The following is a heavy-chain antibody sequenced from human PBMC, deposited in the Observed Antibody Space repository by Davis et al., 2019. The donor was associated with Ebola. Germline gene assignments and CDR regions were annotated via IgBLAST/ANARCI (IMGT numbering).Heavy chain of an antibody. V-gene: IGHV3-53*01. CDR2: IYSGGST. Sequence: GESLKISCAASGFTVSSNYMSWVRQAPGKGLEWVSVIYSGGSTYYADSVKGRFTISRDNSKNTLYLQMNSLRAEDTAVYYCARNMGSGSYLAYGMDVWGQGTTVTVSS. CDR1: GFTVSSNY. CDR3: ARNMGSGSYLAYGMDV. J-gene: IGHJ6*02. D-gene: IGHD3-10*01.